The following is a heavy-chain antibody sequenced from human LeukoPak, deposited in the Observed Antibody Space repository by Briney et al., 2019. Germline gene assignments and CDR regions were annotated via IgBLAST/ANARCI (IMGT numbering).Heavy chain of an antibody. D-gene: IGHD2-2*02. CDR1: GGSISSYY. CDR2: IYYSGST. J-gene: IGHJ6*03. Sequence: PSETLSLTCTVSGGSISSYYWSWIRQPPGKGLEWIGYIYYSGSTNYSPSLKSRVTISVDTSKNQFSLKLSSVTAADTAVYYCAREVLGYCSSTSCYTDYYYYYMDVWGKGTTVTVSS. V-gene: IGHV4-59*01. CDR3: AREVLGYCSSTSCYTDYYYYYMDV.